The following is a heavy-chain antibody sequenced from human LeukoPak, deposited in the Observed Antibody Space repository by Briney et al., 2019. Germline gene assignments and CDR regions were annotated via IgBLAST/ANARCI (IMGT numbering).Heavy chain of an antibody. CDR1: GFIFDDYA. Sequence: PGRSLTLSCAASGFIFDDYAMHWVRQAPGKGLEWVSGISWNSGKIGYADSVRGRFTISRDNAKNSLYLQMNSLRVEDTALYYCAIDIASSPGRGTYYFDYWGQGTLVTVSS. J-gene: IGHJ4*02. CDR3: AIDIASSPGRGTYYFDY. CDR2: ISWNSGKI. V-gene: IGHV3-9*01. D-gene: IGHD6-13*01.